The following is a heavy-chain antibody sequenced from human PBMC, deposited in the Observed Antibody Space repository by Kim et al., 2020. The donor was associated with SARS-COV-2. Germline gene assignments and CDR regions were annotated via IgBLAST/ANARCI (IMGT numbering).Heavy chain of an antibody. CDR1: GFTFSSQP. J-gene: IGHJ4*02. CDR2: IGGSGGNT. D-gene: IGHD2-21*01. CDR3: VVGIITLIG. Sequence: GGSLRLSCAASGFTFSSQPMSWVRQAPGKGLEWVSAIGGSGGNTYYADSVKGRFTISRDTSKNTLYLQMNSLRAEDTAVYYCVVGIITLIGWGQGTLVTV. V-gene: IGHV3-23*01.